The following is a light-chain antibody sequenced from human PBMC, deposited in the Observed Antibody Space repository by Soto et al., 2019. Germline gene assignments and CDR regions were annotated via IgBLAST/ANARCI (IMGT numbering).Light chain of an antibody. CDR2: IND. V-gene: IGLV1-44*01. CDR1: SSNVGDNP. Sequence: QSVLTQPPSASGTPGQRITISCSGSSSNVGDNPVNWYQQLPGAAPKLLIYINDQRPSGVPDRFSGSKSGTSASLAISGLQPEDEADYYCAAWDDSLNALFGTWTKLTVL. J-gene: IGLJ1*01. CDR3: AAWDDSLNAL.